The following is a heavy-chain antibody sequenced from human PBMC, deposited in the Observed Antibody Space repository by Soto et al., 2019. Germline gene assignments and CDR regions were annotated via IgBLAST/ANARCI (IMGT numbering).Heavy chain of an antibody. CDR3: VRGGGYYDILTGYDL. CDR1: GYTFTNYD. V-gene: IGHV1-8*01. J-gene: IGHJ5*02. D-gene: IGHD3-9*01. CDR2: MNPNTVNT. Sequence: QVQLVQSGAEVKKPGASVKVSCKASGYTFTNYDINWVRQATGQGLEWMGWMNPNTVNTDYAQRFQGRVTMTRNISISTAYMELSSLRSDDTAVYYFVRGGGYYDILTGYDLWGQGTLVTVSS.